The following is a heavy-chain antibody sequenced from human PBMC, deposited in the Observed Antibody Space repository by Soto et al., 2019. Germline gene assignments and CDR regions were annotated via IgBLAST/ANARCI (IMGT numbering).Heavy chain of an antibody. J-gene: IGHJ6*02. D-gene: IGHD6-13*01. CDR2: INPSGGST. CDR3: ARDHPSGDSRDNYYYYGMDV. CDR1: GYTFTSYY. V-gene: IGHV1-46*01. Sequence: ASVKVSCKASGYTFTSYYMHWVRQAPGQGLEWMGIINPSGGSTSYAQKFQGRVTMTRDTSTSTVYMELSSLRSEDTAVYYCARDHPSGDSRDNYYYYGMDVWGQGTTVTVSS.